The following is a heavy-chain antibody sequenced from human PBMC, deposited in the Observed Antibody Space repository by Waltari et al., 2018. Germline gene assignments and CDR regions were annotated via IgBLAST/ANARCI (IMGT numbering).Heavy chain of an antibody. CDR2: INPNSGGT. V-gene: IGHV1-2*02. CDR3: ARSVSYSYDRSGYYYFGY. CDR1: GYTFTAYY. Sequence: QVQLVQSGAEIKKPGASVKVSCKASGYTFTAYYIHWVRQAPGQGLEWMGWINPNSGGTTYSQKFQGRVTMARNTSIGTAYMELSRLRSDDTAVYYCARSVSYSYDRSGYYYFGYWGQGTLVTVSS. J-gene: IGHJ4*02. D-gene: IGHD3-22*01.